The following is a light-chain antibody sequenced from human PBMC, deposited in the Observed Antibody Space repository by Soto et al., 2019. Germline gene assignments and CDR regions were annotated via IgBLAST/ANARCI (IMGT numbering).Light chain of an antibody. V-gene: IGLV2-14*01. J-gene: IGLJ3*02. Sequence: QSALTQPASVSGSPGQSITISCTGTSSDVGGYSYVSWYQQHPGKAPKLMIYEVRNRPSGVSNRFSASKSGNTASLTISGLQAEDESDYYCSSYTSGGTWVFGGGTKLTVL. CDR3: SSYTSGGTWV. CDR2: EVR. CDR1: SSDVGGYSY.